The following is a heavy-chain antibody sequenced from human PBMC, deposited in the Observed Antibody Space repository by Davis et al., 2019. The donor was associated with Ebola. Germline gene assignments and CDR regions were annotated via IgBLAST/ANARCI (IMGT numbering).Heavy chain of an antibody. Sequence: AASVKVSCKASGYTFTSYAMHWVRQAPGQRLEWMGWINAGNGNTKYSQKLQGRVTMTTDTSTSTAYMELRSLRSDDTAVYYCARDKTASPFDYWGQGTLVTVSS. CDR2: INAGNGNT. CDR3: ARDKTASPFDY. CDR1: GYTFTSYA. V-gene: IGHV1-3*01. D-gene: IGHD2-21*02. J-gene: IGHJ4*02.